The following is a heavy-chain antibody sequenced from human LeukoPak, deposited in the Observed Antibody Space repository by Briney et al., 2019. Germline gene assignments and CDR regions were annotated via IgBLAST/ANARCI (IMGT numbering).Heavy chain of an antibody. D-gene: IGHD3-22*01. CDR3: ARLKYDSSGSLYWYFDL. CDR2: IIPILGIA. Sequence: ASVKVSCKASGYTFTGYYMHWVRQAPGQGLEWMGRIIPILGIANYAQKFQGRVTITADKSTSTAYMELSSLRSEDTAVYYCARLKYDSSGSLYWYFDLWGRGTLVTVSS. J-gene: IGHJ2*01. CDR1: GYTFTGYY. V-gene: IGHV1-69*02.